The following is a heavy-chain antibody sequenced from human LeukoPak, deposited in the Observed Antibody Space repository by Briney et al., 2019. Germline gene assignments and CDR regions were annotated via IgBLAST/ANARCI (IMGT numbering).Heavy chain of an antibody. Sequence: ASVKVSCKASGYTFTSYSVHWVRQAPGQGLEWMGIINPSGGSTSYAQKFQGRVTMTRDTSTGTVYMELSSLRSDDTAVYYCARREYSTSFDYWGQGTLVTVSS. J-gene: IGHJ4*02. V-gene: IGHV1-46*01. CDR2: INPSGGST. CDR1: GYTFTSYS. D-gene: IGHD6-6*01. CDR3: ARREYSTSFDY.